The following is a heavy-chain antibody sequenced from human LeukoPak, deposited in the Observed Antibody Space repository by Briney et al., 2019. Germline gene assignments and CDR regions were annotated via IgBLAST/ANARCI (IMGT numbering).Heavy chain of an antibody. V-gene: IGHV4-39*07. CDR1: GGSISSSSYY. Sequence: PSETLSLTCTVSGGSISSSSYYWGWIRQPPGKGLEWIGRIYYSGSTYYNPSLKSRVTISVDTYKNQFSLKLSSVTAADTAVYYCAREEGVGDIVVVPAAGYNWFDPWGQGTLVTVSS. CDR3: AREEGVGDIVVVPAAGYNWFDP. D-gene: IGHD2-2*01. CDR2: IYYSGST. J-gene: IGHJ5*02.